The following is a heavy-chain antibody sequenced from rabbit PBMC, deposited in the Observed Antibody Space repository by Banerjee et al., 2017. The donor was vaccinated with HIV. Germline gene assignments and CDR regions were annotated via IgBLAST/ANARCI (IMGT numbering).Heavy chain of an antibody. J-gene: IGHJ4*01. Sequence: QEQLVESGGGLVQPGGSLKLTCTVSGFDFSSYGVSWVRQAPGKGLEWIGYIDTADGNIYYASWVNGRFTISSHNAQNTLYLQLNSLTAADTATYFCVREYVRKSGWGRYFNLWGPGTLVTVS. V-gene: IGHV1S47*01. CDR3: VREYVRKSGWGRYFNL. CDR1: GFDFSSYG. CDR2: IDTADGNI. D-gene: IGHD4-1*01.